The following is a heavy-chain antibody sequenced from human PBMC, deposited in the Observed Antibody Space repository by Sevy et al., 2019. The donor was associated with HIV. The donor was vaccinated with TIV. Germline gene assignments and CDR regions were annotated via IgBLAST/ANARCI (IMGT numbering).Heavy chain of an antibody. D-gene: IGHD2-2*02. J-gene: IGHJ4*02. CDR3: ARVCSSTSCYTGFDY. V-gene: IGHV4-34*01. CDR2: INHSGST. CDR1: GGSFSGYY. Sequence: SETLSLTCAVYGGSFSGYYWSWIRQPPGKGLEWIGEINHSGSTNYNPSLKSRVTISVDTSKNQFSLKLSSVTAADTAVYYCARVCSSTSCYTGFDYWGQGTLVTVSS.